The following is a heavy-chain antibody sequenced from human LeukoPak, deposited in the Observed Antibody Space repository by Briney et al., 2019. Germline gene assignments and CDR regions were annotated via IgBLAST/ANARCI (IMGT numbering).Heavy chain of an antibody. D-gene: IGHD6-19*01. CDR1: GFTFSSYA. CDR3: AKYVAVAGTLYGMDV. J-gene: IGHJ6*02. Sequence: GGSLRLSCAASGFTFSSYAMSWVRQAPGKGLEWVSAIGGSGGSTYYADSVKGRFTISRDNSKNTLYLQMNGLRAEDTAVYYCAKYVAVAGTLYGMDVWGQGTTVTVSS. CDR2: IGGSGGST. V-gene: IGHV3-23*01.